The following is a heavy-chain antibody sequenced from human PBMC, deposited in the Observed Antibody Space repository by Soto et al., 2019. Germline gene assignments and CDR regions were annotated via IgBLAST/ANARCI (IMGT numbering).Heavy chain of an antibody. CDR1: GYSFTSHW. CDR3: ARRGYCSSTSCPAYGMDV. J-gene: IGHJ6*02. Sequence: GESLKISCKGSGYSFTSHWIGWVRQMPGKGLEWMGIIYPGDSDTRYSPSFQGQVTISADKSISTAYLQWSSLKASDTAMYYCARRGYCSSTSCPAYGMDVWGQGTTVTVYS. D-gene: IGHD2-2*01. CDR2: IYPGDSDT. V-gene: IGHV5-51*01.